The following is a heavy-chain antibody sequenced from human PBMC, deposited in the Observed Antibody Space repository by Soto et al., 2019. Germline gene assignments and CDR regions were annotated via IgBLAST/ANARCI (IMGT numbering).Heavy chain of an antibody. CDR2: ISSNGDFT. D-gene: IGHD1-26*01. CDR3: ERVAGATGYFDL. V-gene: IGHV3-64*01. J-gene: IGHJ2*01. CDR1: GFTFNNYG. Sequence: EVQLVESGGGLVQPGGPLRLSCATSGFTFNNYGLHWVRQAPGKGLEYVSAISSNGDFTYYANSVQGRFTISRDHSKNTLYLQMGSLRAEDMAVYCCERVAGATGYFDLWGRGTLDTVSS.